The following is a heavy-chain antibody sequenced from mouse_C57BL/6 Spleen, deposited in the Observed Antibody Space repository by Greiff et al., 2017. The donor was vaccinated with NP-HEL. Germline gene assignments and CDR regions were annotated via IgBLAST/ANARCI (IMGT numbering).Heavy chain of an antibody. CDR1: GYTFTNYW. Sequence: QVQLQQSGAELVRPGTSVKMSCKASGYTFTNYWIGWAKQRPGHGLEWIGDIYPGGGYTNYNEKFKGKATLTADKSSSTAYMQFSSLTSEDSAIYYCARMGGGYFDYWGQGTTLTVSS. CDR3: ARMGGGYFDY. CDR2: IYPGGGYT. D-gene: IGHD1-1*02. J-gene: IGHJ2*01. V-gene: IGHV1-63*01.